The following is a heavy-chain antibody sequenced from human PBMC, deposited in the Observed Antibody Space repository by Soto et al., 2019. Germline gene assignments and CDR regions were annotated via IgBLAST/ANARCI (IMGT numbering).Heavy chain of an antibody. Sequence: QVPLVQSGAEVKKPGASVKVSCKASGYTFTSYAMHWVRQAPGQRLEWMGWINAGNGNTKYSQKFQGRVTITRDTSASTAYMELSSLRSEDTAVYYCARDISWGIRSYPLYYFDYWGQGTLVTVSS. J-gene: IGHJ4*02. V-gene: IGHV1-3*01. D-gene: IGHD1-26*01. CDR3: ARDISWGIRSYPLYYFDY. CDR2: INAGNGNT. CDR1: GYTFTSYA.